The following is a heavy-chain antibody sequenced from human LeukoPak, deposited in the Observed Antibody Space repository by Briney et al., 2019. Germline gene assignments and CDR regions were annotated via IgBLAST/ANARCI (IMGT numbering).Heavy chain of an antibody. J-gene: IGHJ5*02. V-gene: IGHV4-34*01. CDR1: GGSFSGYY. Sequence: PSETLSLTYAVYGGSFSGYYWSWIRQPPGKGLEWIGEINHSGSTNYNPSLKSRVAISLDTSKNQFSLNLNSVTAADTAVYYCARGLATYSSWYWAVWFDPWGQGTLVTVSS. CDR3: ARGLATYSSWYWAVWFDP. D-gene: IGHD6-13*01. CDR2: INHSGST.